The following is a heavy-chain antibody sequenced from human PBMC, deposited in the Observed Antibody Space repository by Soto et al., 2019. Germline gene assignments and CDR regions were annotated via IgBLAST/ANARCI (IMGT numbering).Heavy chain of an antibody. Sequence: GESLKISCAASGFTFTSYGMHWVRQAPGKGLEWVAVVWYDGINKYYADSVKGRFTISRDDSKNTLYLQMNSLRAEDTAVYYCARESRNGSGRGYMDVWGKGTTVTVSS. D-gene: IGHD3-10*01. CDR1: GFTFTSYG. CDR2: VWYDGINK. J-gene: IGHJ6*03. CDR3: ARESRNGSGRGYMDV. V-gene: IGHV3-33*01.